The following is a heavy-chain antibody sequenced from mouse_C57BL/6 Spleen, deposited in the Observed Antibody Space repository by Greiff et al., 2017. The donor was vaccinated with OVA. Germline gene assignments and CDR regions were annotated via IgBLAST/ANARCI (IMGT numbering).Heavy chain of an antibody. J-gene: IGHJ2*01. Sequence: EVQLQESGPGLVKPSQSLSLTCSVTGYSITSGYYWNWIRQFPGNKLEWMGYISYDGSNNYNPSLKNRISITRDTSKNQFFLKLNSVTTEDTATYYCARVGYFLDYWGQGTTLTVSS. D-gene: IGHD2-3*01. CDR3: ARVGYFLDY. CDR1: GYSITSGYY. CDR2: ISYDGSN. V-gene: IGHV3-6*01.